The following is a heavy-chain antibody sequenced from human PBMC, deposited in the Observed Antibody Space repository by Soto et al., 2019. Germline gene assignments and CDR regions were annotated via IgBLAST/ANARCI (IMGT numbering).Heavy chain of an antibody. V-gene: IGHV6-1*01. Sequence: SQTLSLPCAISGDSVSSNSAACNFIRQSPSRGLEWLGRTYYRSKWYNDYAVSVKSRITINPDTSKNQFSLQLNSVTPEDTAVYYCARDRLRSSGWYYGMDVWGQGTTVTVSS. CDR1: GDSVSSNSAA. D-gene: IGHD6-19*01. J-gene: IGHJ6*02. CDR2: TYYRSKWYN. CDR3: ARDRLRSSGWYYGMDV.